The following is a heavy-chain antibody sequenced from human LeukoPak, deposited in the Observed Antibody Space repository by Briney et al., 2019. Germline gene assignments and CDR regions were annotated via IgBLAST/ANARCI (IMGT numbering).Heavy chain of an antibody. CDR1: GFTFSSYS. V-gene: IGHV3-9*01. Sequence: SLRLSCAASGFTFSSYSMNWVRQAPGKGLEWVSGISWNSGSIVYADSVKGRFTISRDNAKNSLYLQMNSLRAEDTALYYCAKDIKPAPYSSGWYVGAFDIWGQGTMVTVSS. J-gene: IGHJ3*02. CDR3: AKDIKPAPYSSGWYVGAFDI. D-gene: IGHD6-19*01. CDR2: ISWNSGSI.